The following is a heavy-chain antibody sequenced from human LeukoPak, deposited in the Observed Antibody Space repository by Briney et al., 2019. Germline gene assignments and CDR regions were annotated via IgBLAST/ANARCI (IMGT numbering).Heavy chain of an antibody. V-gene: IGHV3-53*01. Sequence: PGRSLRLSCAASGFTVSSNYMSWVRQAPGKGLEWVSFIYSDGNTKYADSVQGRFTISRDNSKNTLYLQMNSLRAEDTAVYYCARWYCSSTSCYYDYWGQGTLVTVSS. CDR2: IYSDGNT. CDR1: GFTVSSNY. D-gene: IGHD2-2*01. J-gene: IGHJ4*02. CDR3: ARWYCSSTSCYYDY.